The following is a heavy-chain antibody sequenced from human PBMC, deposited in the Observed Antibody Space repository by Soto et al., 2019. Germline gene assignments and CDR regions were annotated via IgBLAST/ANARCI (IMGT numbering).Heavy chain of an antibody. J-gene: IGHJ5*02. CDR3: AKDRSPAGGQLLSAWFDP. D-gene: IGHD2-2*01. Sequence: EVQLVESGGGLVQPGRSLRLSCAASGFTFDDYAMHWVRQAPGKGLEWVSGISWNSGSIGYADSVKGRFTISRDNAKNSLYLQMNSLRAEDTALYYCAKDRSPAGGQLLSAWFDPWGQGTLVTVSS. CDR2: ISWNSGSI. CDR1: GFTFDDYA. V-gene: IGHV3-9*01.